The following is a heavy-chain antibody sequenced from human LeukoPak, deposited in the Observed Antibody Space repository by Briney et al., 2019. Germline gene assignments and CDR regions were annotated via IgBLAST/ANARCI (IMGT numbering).Heavy chain of an antibody. Sequence: PSETLSLTCTVFRGSVSSSSYYWGWIRQPPGKGLEWIGSIYYNEHTYYNPSLKSRVTISVDTSKNQFSLKLSSVTAADTAVYYCAKHEYSGSYYGLSWFDPWGPGTLVTVSS. CDR2: IYYNEHT. CDR3: AKHEYSGSYYGLSWFDP. J-gene: IGHJ5*02. V-gene: IGHV4-39*01. D-gene: IGHD1-26*01. CDR1: RGSVSSSSYY.